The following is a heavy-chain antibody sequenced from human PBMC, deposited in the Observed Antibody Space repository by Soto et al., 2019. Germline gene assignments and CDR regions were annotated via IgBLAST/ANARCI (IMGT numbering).Heavy chain of an antibody. Sequence: QVQLVQSGAEVKKPGSSVKVSCKASGGTFSDYSINWVRQASGQGLEWMGGIIPIFGTPNYAQKFQGRVTITADKSTSTADMEVSSLRSEDTAVYYCARDAYYGVICGLGLVDYWGQGTLVTVSS. V-gene: IGHV1-69*06. CDR1: GGTFSDYS. CDR3: ARDAYYGVICGLGLVDY. CDR2: IIPIFGTP. D-gene: IGHD3-10*01. J-gene: IGHJ4*02.